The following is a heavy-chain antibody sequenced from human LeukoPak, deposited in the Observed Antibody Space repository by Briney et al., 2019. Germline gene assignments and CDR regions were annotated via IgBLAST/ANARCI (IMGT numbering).Heavy chain of an antibody. D-gene: IGHD1-26*01. CDR3: ARGGGSYYKNAFDI. Sequence: PSETLSLTCAVSGYSISSGYYWGWIRQPPGKGLEWIGSIYQSGSTYYNPSLKSRVTISVDTSKSQFSLKLSSVTAADTAVYYCARGGGSYYKNAFDIWGQGTMVTVSS. CDR1: GYSISSGYY. CDR2: IYQSGST. J-gene: IGHJ3*02. V-gene: IGHV4-38-2*01.